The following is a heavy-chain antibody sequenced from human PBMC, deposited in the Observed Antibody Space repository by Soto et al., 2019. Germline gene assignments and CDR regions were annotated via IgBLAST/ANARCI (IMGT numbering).Heavy chain of an antibody. J-gene: IGHJ4*02. D-gene: IGHD6-13*01. V-gene: IGHV5-51*01. Sequence: PGWSLKISCQCSGYTLSNFWIGWVLQLPGKGLEWMGIIYPGDHETRYSPSFHGKVTISADKSINTAYLQWNSLEASDTAFYFCARSPRSSPYFDYWGQGALVTVSS. CDR3: ARSPRSSPYFDY. CDR1: GYTLSNFW. CDR2: IYPGDHET.